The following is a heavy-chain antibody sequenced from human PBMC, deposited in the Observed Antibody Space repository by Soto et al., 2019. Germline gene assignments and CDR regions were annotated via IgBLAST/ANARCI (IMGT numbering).Heavy chain of an antibody. D-gene: IGHD5-18*01. CDR3: ARGTAYHGMDV. CDR2: INSDGSST. Sequence: EVQLVESGGGLVQPGGSLRLSCAASGFTFSNSWMHWVRQVPGKGLVWVSRINSDGSSTTYADSVKGRFTISRDNAKNMWYLQMNSLSAEDTAVYFCARGTAYHGMDVWGQGTTVTVSS. J-gene: IGHJ6*02. V-gene: IGHV3-74*01. CDR1: GFTFSNSW.